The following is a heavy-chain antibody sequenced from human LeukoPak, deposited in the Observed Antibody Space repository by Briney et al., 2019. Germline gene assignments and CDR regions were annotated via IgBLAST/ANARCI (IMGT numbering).Heavy chain of an antibody. V-gene: IGHV3-23*01. J-gene: IGHJ4*02. Sequence: GGSLRLSCAVSGFTFSSYAMSWVRQAPGKGLEWVSAISGSGGSTYYADSVKGRFTISRDNSKNTLYLQMNSLRAEDTAVYYRAKESRGWGLVVPAAPPSIDYWGQGTLVTVSS. CDR1: GFTFSSYA. CDR3: AKESRGWGLVVPAAPPSIDY. D-gene: IGHD2-2*01. CDR2: ISGSGGST.